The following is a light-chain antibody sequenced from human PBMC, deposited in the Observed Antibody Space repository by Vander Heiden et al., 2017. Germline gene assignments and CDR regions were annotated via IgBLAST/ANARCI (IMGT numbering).Light chain of an antibody. CDR1: NLGSKS. CDR2: DDS. J-gene: IGLJ2*01. Sequence: SYVLTQPPSVSVAPGQPARITCGGNNLGSKSVHWYQQKPGQAPVLVVYDDSGRPSGIPERFSGSNSGNTATLTISRVEAGYEADYYCQVWDSSSDHRGVVFGGGTKLTVL. CDR3: QVWDSSSDHRGVV. V-gene: IGLV3-21*02.